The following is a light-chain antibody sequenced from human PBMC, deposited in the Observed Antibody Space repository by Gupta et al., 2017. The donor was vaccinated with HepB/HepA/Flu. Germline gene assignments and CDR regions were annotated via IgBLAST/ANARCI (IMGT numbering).Light chain of an antibody. Sequence: QSALTQPASVSGSPGQSITLSCPGTSSDVGGYNYVSWYQQHPGKPPKLMIYDVSNRPSGVSNRFSGSKSGNTASLIISVLQAEDEADYYCSSYTSSSTRVFGGGTKLTVL. CDR2: DVS. J-gene: IGLJ3*02. CDR1: SSDVGGYNY. V-gene: IGLV2-14*01. CDR3: SSYTSSSTRV.